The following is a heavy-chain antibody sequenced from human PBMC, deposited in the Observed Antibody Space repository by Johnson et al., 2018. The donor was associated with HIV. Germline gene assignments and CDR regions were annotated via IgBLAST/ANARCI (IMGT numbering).Heavy chain of an antibody. D-gene: IGHD1-26*01. Sequence: EVQLVESGGGLVQPGGSLRLSCAASGFTFDDYGMSWVRQAPGKGLEWVSGINWNGGSTDYTDSVKGRFTISRDNAKNSLYLQMNSLRAEDTAFYYCASGSWELSEDAFHIWGQGTIVTVSS. CDR1: GFTFDDYG. CDR3: ASGSWELSEDAFHI. J-gene: IGHJ3*02. CDR2: INWNGGST. V-gene: IGHV3-20*04.